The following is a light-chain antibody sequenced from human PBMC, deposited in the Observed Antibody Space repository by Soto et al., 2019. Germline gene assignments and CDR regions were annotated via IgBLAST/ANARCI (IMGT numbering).Light chain of an antibody. CDR1: QTVGRS. CDR2: DAS. Sequence: EIVLTQSPATLSLSPGERATLSCRASQTVGRSLAWYQQKPGQAPRLLISDASNRATGIPARFSGSGSGTDFTLTVSSLESEDFAIYLCQRRFNWPLTFGQGTRLEIK. CDR3: QRRFNWPLT. J-gene: IGKJ5*01. V-gene: IGKV3-11*01.